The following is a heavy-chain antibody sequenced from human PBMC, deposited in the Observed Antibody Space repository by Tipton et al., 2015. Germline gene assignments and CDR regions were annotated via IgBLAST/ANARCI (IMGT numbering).Heavy chain of an antibody. CDR1: GYAFSDYW. V-gene: IGHV5-51*01. CDR3: ARRGLDDGFDL. CDR2: IYPGDSDT. Sequence: QLVQSGAEVKKPGESLKMSCKGSGYAFSDYWMGWVRQMPGKGLELMGIIYPGDSDTRYSPSFQGQVAIYADKSISTAYLHWSSLKASDTAMYYCARRGLDDGFDLLGQGTMVTFSS. J-gene: IGHJ3*01.